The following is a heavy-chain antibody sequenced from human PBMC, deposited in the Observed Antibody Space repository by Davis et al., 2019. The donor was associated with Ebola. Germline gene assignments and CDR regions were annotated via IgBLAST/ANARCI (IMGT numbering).Heavy chain of an antibody. D-gene: IGHD3-16*01. J-gene: IGHJ4*02. CDR1: GGSLSDYY. CDR3: ARGPLGILDY. Sequence: PSETLSLTCAVYGGSLSDYYWSWIRQPPGKELEWIGEINHGGGTNYNPSLRSRVTISVETSKNQFSLKLSSLTAADTAVYYCARGPLGILDYWGQGTLVTVSS. V-gene: IGHV4-34*01. CDR2: INHGGGT.